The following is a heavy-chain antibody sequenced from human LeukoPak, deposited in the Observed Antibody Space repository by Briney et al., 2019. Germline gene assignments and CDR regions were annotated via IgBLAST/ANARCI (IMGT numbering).Heavy chain of an antibody. J-gene: IGHJ4*02. CDR3: ARDLAVAATIDY. V-gene: IGHV3-11*05. D-gene: IGHD2-15*01. CDR1: GFTFSDYY. CDR2: ISSSSSYT. Sequence: PGGSLRLSCAASGFTFSDYYMSWIRQAPGKGLEGVSYISSSSSYTNYADYVKGPFTISRDNAKNSLYLQMNSLRAEDTAVYYCARDLAVAATIDYWGQGTLVTVSS.